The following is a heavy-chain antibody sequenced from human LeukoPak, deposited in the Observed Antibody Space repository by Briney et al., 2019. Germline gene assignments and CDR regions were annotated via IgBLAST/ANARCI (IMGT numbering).Heavy chain of an antibody. D-gene: IGHD7-27*01. CDR2: IIPIFGTA. Sequence: ASVKVSCKASGGTFSSYAISWVRQTPGQGLERMGGIIPIFGTANYAQKFQGRVTITADESTSTAYMELSSLRSEDTAVYYCARGLGIPYYFDYWGQGTLVTVSS. V-gene: IGHV1-69*01. CDR1: GGTFSSYA. CDR3: ARGLGIPYYFDY. J-gene: IGHJ4*02.